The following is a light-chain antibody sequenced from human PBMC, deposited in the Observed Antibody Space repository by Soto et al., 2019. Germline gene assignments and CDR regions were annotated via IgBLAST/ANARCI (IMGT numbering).Light chain of an antibody. CDR3: QQYHNLWT. J-gene: IGKJ1*01. CDR1: QSVSNNY. V-gene: IGKV3-20*01. CDR2: RAS. Sequence: EIVLTQSPGTLSLSPGERATLSCRASQSVSNNYLAWYQQKPGQAPKVLIYRASIRATGIPDRFTGSGSGTEFTLTISSLQSEDFAVYYCQQYHNLWTFGQGTKVDIK.